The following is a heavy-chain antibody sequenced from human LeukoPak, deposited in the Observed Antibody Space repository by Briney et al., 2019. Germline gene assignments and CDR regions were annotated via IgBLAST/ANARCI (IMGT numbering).Heavy chain of an antibody. V-gene: IGHV3-23*01. CDR2: ISGSGGST. D-gene: IGHD3-3*01. CDR1: GFTFSSYG. CDR3: AKAILVVAWVGLDY. Sequence: PGGSLRLSCAASGFTFSSYGMSWVRQAPGKGLEWVSAISGSGGSTHYADSVKGRFTISRDNSKNTLYLQMNSLRVEDTAVYYCAKAILVVAWVGLDYWGQGTLVTVSS. J-gene: IGHJ4*02.